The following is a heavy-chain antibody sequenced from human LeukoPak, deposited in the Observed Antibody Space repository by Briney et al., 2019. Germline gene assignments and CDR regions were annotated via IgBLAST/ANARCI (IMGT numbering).Heavy chain of an antibody. CDR2: ISYSGST. V-gene: IGHV4-59*01. D-gene: IGHD6-19*01. J-gene: IGHJ4*02. CDR3: ARDGRAGSLFAY. Sequence: SETLSLTCTVSGGSISGYYWSWIRHPPGKGLEWVGYISYSGSTNYNPSLKSRVTISVDTSKNQFSLKLNSVTAADTAIYYCARDGRAGSLFAYWGQGTLVTVSS. CDR1: GGSISGYY.